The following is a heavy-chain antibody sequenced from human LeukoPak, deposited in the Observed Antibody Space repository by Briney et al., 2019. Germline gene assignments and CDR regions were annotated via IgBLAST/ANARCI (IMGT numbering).Heavy chain of an antibody. CDR3: ARGITMVWGVIAYFDY. CDR2: INHSGST. J-gene: IGHJ4*02. Sequence: SETLSLTCAVYGGSFSGYYWSWIRQPPGKGLEWIGEINHSGSTNYNPSLKSRVTISVDTSKNQFSLKLSSVTAADTAVYYCARGITMVWGVIAYFDYWGQGTLVTVSS. CDR1: GGSFSGYY. V-gene: IGHV4-34*01. D-gene: IGHD3-10*01.